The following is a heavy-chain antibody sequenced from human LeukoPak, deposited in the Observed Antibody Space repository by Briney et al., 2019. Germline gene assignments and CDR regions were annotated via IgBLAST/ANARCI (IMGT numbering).Heavy chain of an antibody. CDR3: AKEPFDSAVTGFFAY. CDR1: GFTFSSYA. V-gene: IGHV3-23*01. D-gene: IGHD2-21*02. Sequence: PGGSVRHLRAASGFTFSSYAMTWVRQAPGKGLERVSGISGSGDTTFYAGSVKGRFTISRDNSKNTLFLQMNSLRAEDTAVYYCAKEPFDSAVTGFFAYCGQGTLVTVSS. J-gene: IGHJ4*02. CDR2: ISGSGDTT.